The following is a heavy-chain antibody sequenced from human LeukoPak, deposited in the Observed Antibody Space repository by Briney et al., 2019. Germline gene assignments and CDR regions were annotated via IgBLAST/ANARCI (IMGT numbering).Heavy chain of an antibody. V-gene: IGHV3-23*01. D-gene: IGHD7-27*01. CDR1: GFTFSSYS. Sequence: GGSLRLSCAVSGFTFSSYSMCWVRQAPGKGLEWLSGVSPPGGGTYYADSVKGRFTISRDDSKNTLSLQMNSLRVEDTATYYCARDLAWGAFDYWGQGTLVTVSS. CDR2: VSPPGGGT. J-gene: IGHJ4*02. CDR3: ARDLAWGAFDY.